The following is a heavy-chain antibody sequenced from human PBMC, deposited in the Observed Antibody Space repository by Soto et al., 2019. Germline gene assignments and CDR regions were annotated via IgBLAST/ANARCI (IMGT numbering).Heavy chain of an antibody. V-gene: IGHV3-15*01. CDR2: VRSKADGGTT. J-gene: IGHJ4*02. D-gene: IGHD1-7*01. CDR3: RRDWDYPVL. CDR1: GFTFAKAW. Sequence: EVQLVESGGGLVKPGGSLRLSCAASGFTFAKAWMSWVRQAPGKGLEWVGRVRSKADGGTTDYAAPVKGRFTISRDDSENTLYLHMNSLKIDDTAVYYCRRDWDYPVLWGQGTLVTVSS.